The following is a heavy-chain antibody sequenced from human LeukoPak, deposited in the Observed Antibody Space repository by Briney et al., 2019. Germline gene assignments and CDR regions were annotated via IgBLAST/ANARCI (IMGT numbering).Heavy chain of an antibody. V-gene: IGHV1-3*01. D-gene: IGHD5-18*01. CDR1: GYTFTSYA. CDR2: INAGNGNT. J-gene: IGHJ5*02. Sequence: ASVKVSCKASGYTFTSYAMHWVRQAPGQRLEWMGWINAGNGNTKYSQKFQGRVTMTRNTSISTAYMELSSLRSEDTAVYYCARGYSYGYRIRWFDPWGQGTLVTVSS. CDR3: ARGYSYGYRIRWFDP.